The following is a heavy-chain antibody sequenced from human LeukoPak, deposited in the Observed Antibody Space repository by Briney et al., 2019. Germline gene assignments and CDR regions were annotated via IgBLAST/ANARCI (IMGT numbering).Heavy chain of an antibody. J-gene: IGHJ3*02. V-gene: IGHV3-33*01. D-gene: IGHD2-15*01. Sequence: GGSLRLSCTASGFNFGIYGMHWVRQAPGKGLEWVAVMWDDGTNEYYVESVKGRFTISRDNGKRTLYLQMNSLRVEDTAVYYCARVYCSGGRCYEAFDIWGQGTMVTVSS. CDR1: GFNFGIYG. CDR3: ARVYCSGGRCYEAFDI. CDR2: MWDDGTNE.